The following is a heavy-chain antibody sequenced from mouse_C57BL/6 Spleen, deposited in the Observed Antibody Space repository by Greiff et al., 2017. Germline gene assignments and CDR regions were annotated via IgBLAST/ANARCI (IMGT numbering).Heavy chain of an antibody. CDR2: ISYDGSK. J-gene: IGHJ4*01. CDR3: ATGDYGSSYVGYAMDY. V-gene: IGHV3-6*01. CDR1: GYSITSGYY. D-gene: IGHD1-1*01. Sequence: VQLQQSGPGLVKPSQSLSLTCSVTGYSITSGYYWNWIRQFPGNKLEWMGYISYDGSKNYNPSLKNRISITRDTSKNQFFLKLNSVTTEDTATYYCATGDYGSSYVGYAMDYWGQGTSVTVSS.